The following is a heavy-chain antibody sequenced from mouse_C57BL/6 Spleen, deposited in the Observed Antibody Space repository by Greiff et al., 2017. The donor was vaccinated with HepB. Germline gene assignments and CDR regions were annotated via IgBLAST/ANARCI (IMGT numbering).Heavy chain of an antibody. Sequence: QVQLKQSGAELARPGASVKLSCKASGYTFTSYGISWVKQRTGQGLEWIGEIYPRSGNTYYNEKFKGKATLTADKSSSTAYMELRSLTSEDSAVYFCARGPDGYYYAMDYWGQGTSVTVSS. CDR3: ARGPDGYYYAMDY. CDR2: IYPRSGNT. V-gene: IGHV1-81*01. J-gene: IGHJ4*01. D-gene: IGHD2-3*01. CDR1: GYTFTSYG.